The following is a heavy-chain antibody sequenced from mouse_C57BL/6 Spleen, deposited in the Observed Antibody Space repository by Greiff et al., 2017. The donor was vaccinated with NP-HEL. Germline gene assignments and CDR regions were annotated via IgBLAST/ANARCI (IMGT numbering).Heavy chain of an antibody. CDR3: TGIYYGNYEGDALDY. Sequence: EVKLVESGEGLVKPGGSLKLSCAASGFTFSSYAMSWVRQTPEKRLEWVAYISSGGDYTYYADTVKGRSTFTRDKARTTLYLQMSSLKSEDTAMYYCTGIYYGNYEGDALDYWGQGTSVTVSS. D-gene: IGHD2-1*01. CDR1: GFTFSSYA. V-gene: IGHV5-9-1*02. J-gene: IGHJ4*01. CDR2: ISSGGDYT.